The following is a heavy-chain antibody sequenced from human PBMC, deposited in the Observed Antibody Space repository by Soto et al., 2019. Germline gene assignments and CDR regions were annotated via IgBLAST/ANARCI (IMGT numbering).Heavy chain of an antibody. D-gene: IGHD1-26*01. CDR1: GGSISSGNDH. Sequence: QLQLQESGPGLVKPSETVSLTCTVSGGSISSGNDHWGWIRQPPGKGLEWIGSISYSGRPYYNPSLKSRATISLDTSETRFSLRLSSVNAADTAVYYCARHGPPYSGSYSNYFDYWCQGTLVTVSS. CDR2: ISYSGRP. CDR3: ARHGPPYSGSYSNYFDY. V-gene: IGHV4-39*01. J-gene: IGHJ4*02.